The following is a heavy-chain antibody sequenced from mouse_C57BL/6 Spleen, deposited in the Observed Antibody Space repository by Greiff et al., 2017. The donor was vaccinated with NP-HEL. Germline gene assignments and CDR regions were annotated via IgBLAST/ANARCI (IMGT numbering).Heavy chain of an antibody. D-gene: IGHD3-1*01. V-gene: IGHV5-17*01. CDR3: ARGAIRRLDY. J-gene: IGHJ2*01. CDR2: ISSGSSTI. CDR1: GFTFSDYG. Sequence: DVMLVESGGGLVKPGGSLKLSCAASGFTFSDYGLHWVRQAPEKGLEWVAYISSGSSTIYYADTVKGRFTISRDNAKNTLFLQMTSLRSEDTAMYYCARGAIRRLDYWGQGTTLTVSS.